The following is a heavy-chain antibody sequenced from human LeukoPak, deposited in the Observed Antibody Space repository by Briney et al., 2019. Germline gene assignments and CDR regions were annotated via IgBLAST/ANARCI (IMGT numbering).Heavy chain of an antibody. J-gene: IGHJ4*02. CDR3: ATSVPYYFDS. CDR1: GVSISSSSYY. V-gene: IGHV4-39*01. D-gene: IGHD6-6*01. CDR2: IYYSGST. Sequence: PSETLSVTCTVSGVSISSSSYYWGWIRQPPGKGLEWIGSIYYSGSTYYNPSLKSRVTISVDTSKNQFSLKLSSVTAADTAVFYCATSVPYYFDSWGQGTLVTVSS.